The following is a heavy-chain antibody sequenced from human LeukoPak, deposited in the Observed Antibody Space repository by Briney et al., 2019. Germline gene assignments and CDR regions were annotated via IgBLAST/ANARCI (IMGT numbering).Heavy chain of an antibody. D-gene: IGHD5-18*01. CDR3: ARGPYSYGDAFDI. V-gene: IGHV4-61*01. J-gene: IGHJ3*02. Sequence: SETLSLTCTVSGGSVSSGSYYWSWIRQPPGKGLEWIGYIYYSGSTNYNPSLKSRVTISVDTSKNQFSLKLSSVTAADTAVYYCARGPYSYGDAFDIWGQGTMVTVSS. CDR2: IYYSGST. CDR1: GGSVSSGSYY.